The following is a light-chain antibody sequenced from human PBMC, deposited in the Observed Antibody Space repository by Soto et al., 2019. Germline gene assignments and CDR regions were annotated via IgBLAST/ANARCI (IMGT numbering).Light chain of an antibody. CDR1: QSVSYN. V-gene: IGKV3-15*01. CDR2: GAS. Sequence: EIVMTQSPVTLSVSPGERATLSCRASQSVSYNLAWYQHRPGQAPRLLIYGASTRATAIPARFTGSGSGTEFTLTISSLQSEDFALYYCQQYKNWHRTFGQGTKVEIK. CDR3: QQYKNWHRT. J-gene: IGKJ1*01.